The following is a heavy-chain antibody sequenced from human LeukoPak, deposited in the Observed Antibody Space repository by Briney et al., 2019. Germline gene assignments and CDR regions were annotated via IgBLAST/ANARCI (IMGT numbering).Heavy chain of an antibody. D-gene: IGHD3-10*01. CDR2: IHTSGTT. V-gene: IGHV4-4*07. CDR3: ARSALDTPGSYYNPQPFEY. CDR1: GDSMRSFY. Sequence: SETLSLTCTVSGDSMRSFYWSFIRQPAGKGLEWIGRIHTSGTTWYNASLKSRVAMSVDTSKNQFSLKLTSVTAADTAVYYCARSALDTPGSYYNPQPFEYWGQGTLVTVSS. J-gene: IGHJ4*02.